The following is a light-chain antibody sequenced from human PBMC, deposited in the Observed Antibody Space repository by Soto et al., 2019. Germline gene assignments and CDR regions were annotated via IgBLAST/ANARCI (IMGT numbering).Light chain of an antibody. CDR1: QSVSKNF. CDR3: QQYGSSPQT. CDR2: GAS. V-gene: IGKV3-20*01. Sequence: EIVLTQSPGTLSLSPGERATLSCRASQSVSKNFLAWYKQKPGQAPRLLISGASNRATGIPDRFSGSGSGTDFSLTIDRLEPEDLAVYFCQQYGSSPQTFGGGTNVAIK. J-gene: IGKJ4*01.